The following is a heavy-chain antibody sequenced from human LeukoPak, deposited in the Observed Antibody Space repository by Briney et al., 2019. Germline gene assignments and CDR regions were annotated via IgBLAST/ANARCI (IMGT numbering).Heavy chain of an antibody. Sequence: PGGSLRLSCAGSGFTFGSYSMNWVRHAPGKGLEWVSYIGHTGSITDYADSVKGRFTISRDNAKNSLYLQMDSLRAEDTAVYYCARDRGSITLVRGVNYYWGQGTLVAVSS. J-gene: IGHJ4*02. CDR2: IGHTGSIT. D-gene: IGHD3-10*01. V-gene: IGHV3-48*04. CDR1: GFTFGSYS. CDR3: ARDRGSITLVRGVNYY.